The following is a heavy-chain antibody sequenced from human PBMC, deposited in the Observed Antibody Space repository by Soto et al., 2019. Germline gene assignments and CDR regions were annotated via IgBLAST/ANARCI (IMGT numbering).Heavy chain of an antibody. Sequence: GGSLRLSCAASGFTFSSYSMNWVRQAPGKGLEWVSSISSSSSYIYYADSVKGRFTISRDNAKNSLYLQMNSLRVEDTAVYYCARDREPNNWNYVWFDPWGQGTQVTVSS. J-gene: IGHJ5*02. CDR3: ARDREPNNWNYVWFDP. D-gene: IGHD1-7*01. V-gene: IGHV3-21*01. CDR2: ISSSSSYI. CDR1: GFTFSSYS.